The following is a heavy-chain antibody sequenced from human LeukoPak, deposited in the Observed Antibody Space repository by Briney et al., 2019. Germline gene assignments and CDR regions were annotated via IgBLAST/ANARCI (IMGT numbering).Heavy chain of an antibody. V-gene: IGHV3-48*04. CDR2: ISSSGSTI. D-gene: IGHD3-22*01. CDR1: GFIFSSYS. J-gene: IGHJ4*02. Sequence: PGGSLRLSCAASGFIFSSYSMNWARQAPGKGLEWVSYISSSGSTIYYADSVKGRFTISRDNAKNSLYLQMNSLRAEDTAVYYCARDLPGGGYGFDYWGQGTLVTVSS. CDR3: ARDLPGGGYGFDY.